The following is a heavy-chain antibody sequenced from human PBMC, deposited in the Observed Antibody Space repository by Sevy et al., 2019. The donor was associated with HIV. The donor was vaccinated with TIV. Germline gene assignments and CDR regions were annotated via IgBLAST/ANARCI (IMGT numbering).Heavy chain of an antibody. V-gene: IGHV4-34*01. CDR1: GGSFSGYY. CDR2: INHSGST. CDR3: ARGRGICSSTSCYRYYYYGMDV. D-gene: IGHD2-2*01. J-gene: IGHJ6*02. Sequence: SETLSLTCAVYGGSFSGYYWSWIRQPPGKGLEWIGEINHSGSTNYNPSLKSRVTISVDTSKNQFSLKLSSVTAADTAVYYCARGRGICSSTSCYRYYYYGMDVWGQRTTVTVSS.